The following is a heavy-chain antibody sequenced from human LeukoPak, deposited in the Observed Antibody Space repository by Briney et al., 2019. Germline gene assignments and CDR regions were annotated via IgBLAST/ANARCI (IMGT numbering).Heavy chain of an antibody. V-gene: IGHV3-23*01. CDR3: AKRHTTGWFYLDY. CDR2: ISGSATST. D-gene: IGHD6-19*01. J-gene: IGHJ4*02. Sequence: LTGGSLRLSCAASGFTVSSNYMSWVRQAPGKGLEWVSSISGSATSTFYADSVKGRFTISRDNSKNTLFLQMNSLRAEDTALYYCAKRHTTGWFYLDYWGRGTLVTVSS. CDR1: GFTVSSNY.